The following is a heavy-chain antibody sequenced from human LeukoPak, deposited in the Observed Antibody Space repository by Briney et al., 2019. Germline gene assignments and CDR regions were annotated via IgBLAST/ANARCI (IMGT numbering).Heavy chain of an antibody. CDR3: VKDTSFGGVIVKTFDY. CDR2: ISSNGGST. Sequence: GGSLRLSCAASGFTFKDYAMHWVRQAPGKGLEYVSAISSNGGSTYYADSVKGRFTISRDNSKNTLYLQMSSLRAEDTAVYYCVKDTSFGGVIVKTFDYWGQGTLVTVSS. J-gene: IGHJ4*02. D-gene: IGHD3-16*02. CDR1: GFTFKDYA. V-gene: IGHV3-64D*09.